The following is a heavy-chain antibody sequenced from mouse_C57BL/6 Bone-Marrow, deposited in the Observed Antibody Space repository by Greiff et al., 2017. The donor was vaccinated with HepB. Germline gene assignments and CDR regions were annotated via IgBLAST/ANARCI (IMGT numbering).Heavy chain of an antibody. CDR2: IRNKANGYTT. Sequence: EVKVVESGGGLVQPGGSLSLSCAASGFTFTDYYMSWVRQPPGKALEWLGFIRNKANGYTTEYSASVKGRFTISRDNSQSILYLQMNALRAEDSATYYCARYYYYYFDYWGQGTTLTVSS. J-gene: IGHJ2*01. V-gene: IGHV7-3*01. CDR1: GFTFTDYY. CDR3: ARYYYYYFDY. D-gene: IGHD1-1*01.